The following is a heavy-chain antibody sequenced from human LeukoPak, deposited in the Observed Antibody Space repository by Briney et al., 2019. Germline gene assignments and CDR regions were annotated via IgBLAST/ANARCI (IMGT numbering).Heavy chain of an antibody. CDR3: ARHFRYYCTNGVCETNWFDP. V-gene: IGHV4-39*01. J-gene: IGHJ5*02. Sequence: SETLSLTCTVSGGSISSSSYYWGWIRQPPGKGLEWIGSIYYSGSTYYNPSLKSRVTISVDTSKSQFSLKLSSVTAADTAVYYCARHFRYYCTNGVCETNWFDPWGQGTLVTVSS. CDR2: IYYSGST. D-gene: IGHD2-8*01. CDR1: GGSISSSSYY.